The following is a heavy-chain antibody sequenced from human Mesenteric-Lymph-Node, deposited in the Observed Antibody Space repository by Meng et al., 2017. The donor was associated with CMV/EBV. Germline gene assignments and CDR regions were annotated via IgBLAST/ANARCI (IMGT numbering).Heavy chain of an antibody. Sequence: GGSLRLSCAASGFTFSSYWMHWVRQAPGKGLVWVSRINSDGSSTSYADSVKGRFTISRDNAKNSLYLQMNSLRAEDTAVYYCARARGGFSSSWPRGGAFDIWGQGTMVTVSS. V-gene: IGHV3-74*01. D-gene: IGHD6-13*01. CDR3: ARARGGFSSSWPRGGAFDI. CDR1: GFTFSSYW. CDR2: INSDGSST. J-gene: IGHJ3*02.